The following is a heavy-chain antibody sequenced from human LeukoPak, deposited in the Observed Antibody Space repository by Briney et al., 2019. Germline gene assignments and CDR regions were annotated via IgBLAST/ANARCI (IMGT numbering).Heavy chain of an antibody. Sequence: RASVKVSCKASGYTFTACYISWVRQAPGQGLEWMGWISGYNRKTNYAQKLQGRVTMTTDTSTSTAYMELRSLRSDDTAVYYCARVRDFYDNSAYLSNFDSWGQGTLVTVSS. V-gene: IGHV1-18*01. D-gene: IGHD3-22*01. CDR3: ARVRDFYDNSAYLSNFDS. CDR2: ISGYNRKT. CDR1: GYTFTACY. J-gene: IGHJ4*02.